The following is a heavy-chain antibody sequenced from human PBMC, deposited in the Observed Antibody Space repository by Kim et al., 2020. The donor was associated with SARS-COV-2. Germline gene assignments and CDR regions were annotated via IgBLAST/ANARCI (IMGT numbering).Heavy chain of an antibody. D-gene: IGHD3-3*01. J-gene: IGHJ4*02. V-gene: IGHV4-39*07. Sequence: YNPALKSRGTISGDTSKNQFSLKLSSVTAADTAVYYCASRLRSNGYYFDYWGQGTLVTVSS. CDR3: ASRLRSNGYYFDY.